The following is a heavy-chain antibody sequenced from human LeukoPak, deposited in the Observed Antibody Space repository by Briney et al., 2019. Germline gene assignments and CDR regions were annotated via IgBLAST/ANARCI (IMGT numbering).Heavy chain of an antibody. CDR1: GGSISSYY. Sequence: PSETLSLTCTVSGGSISSYYWSWIRQPPGKGLEWIGSIYYSGSTYYNPSLKSRVTISVDTSKTQFSLKLSSVTAADTAVYYCARVDRWLRNPGQADYWGQGTLVTVSS. CDR3: ARVDRWLRNPGQADY. J-gene: IGHJ4*02. V-gene: IGHV4-59*04. CDR2: IYYSGST. D-gene: IGHD5-24*01.